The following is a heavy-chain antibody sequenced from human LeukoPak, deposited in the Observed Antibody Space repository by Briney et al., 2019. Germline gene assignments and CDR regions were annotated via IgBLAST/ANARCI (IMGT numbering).Heavy chain of an antibody. J-gene: IGHJ5*02. CDR3: ARRLTQYDCFDP. V-gene: IGHV6-1*01. Sequence: HSQTLSLTCAISGDSVSSNSVTWNWIRQSPSRGLEWLGRTYYRSTWYNDYALSVRGRITVNPDTYKNQFYMNLTSVTPEETAVYYCARRLTQYDCFDPWGQGILVTVSS. D-gene: IGHD2-2*01. CDR2: TYYRSTWYN. CDR1: GDSVSSNSVT.